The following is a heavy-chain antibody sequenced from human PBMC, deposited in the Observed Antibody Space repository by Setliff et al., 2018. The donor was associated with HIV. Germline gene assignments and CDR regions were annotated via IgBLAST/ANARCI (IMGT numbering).Heavy chain of an antibody. CDR2: IKQDGSDK. CDR3: AREGITGTTLHPY. CDR1: GFAFSGHQ. D-gene: IGHD1-7*01. Sequence: PGGSLRLSCAASGFAFSGHQMSWVRQAQGKGLEWVAKIKQDGSDKYYIESVKGRLTIFRDNAKNSVFLQMNTLRAEDTAVYYCAREGITGTTLHPYWGQGTLVTVSS. V-gene: IGHV3-7*01. J-gene: IGHJ4*02.